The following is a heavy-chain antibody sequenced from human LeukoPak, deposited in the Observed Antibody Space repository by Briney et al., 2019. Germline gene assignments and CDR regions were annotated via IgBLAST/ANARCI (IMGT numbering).Heavy chain of an antibody. CDR3: ATDNEAYFDY. CDR1: GITFITSA. V-gene: IGHV3-23*01. J-gene: IGHJ4*02. D-gene: IGHD1-1*01. Sequence: GGSLRLSCAASGITFITSAMSWVRQAPGKGLEWVSAISGSGGSTYYADSVKGRFTISRDNSKNTLHLQMNSLRVEDTAVYYCATDNEAYFDYWGQGTLVTVSS. CDR2: ISGSGGST.